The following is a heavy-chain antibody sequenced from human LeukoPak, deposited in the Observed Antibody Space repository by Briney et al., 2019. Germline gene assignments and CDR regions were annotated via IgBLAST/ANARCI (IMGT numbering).Heavy chain of an antibody. D-gene: IGHD6-13*01. CDR3: ARAGHSSSWDAGFRLPGYYFDY. CDR2: MYYSLST. V-gene: IGHV4-39*07. J-gene: IGHJ4*02. CDR1: RGSISGSIRRYY. Sequence: SETLSLTCTVSRGSISGSIRRYYWGWIRQPPGKGLEGIGSMYYSLSTYYNPSLKSRVTISVDTSKNQFSLKLSSVTAADTAVYYCARAGHSSSWDAGFRLPGYYFDYWGQGTLVTVSS.